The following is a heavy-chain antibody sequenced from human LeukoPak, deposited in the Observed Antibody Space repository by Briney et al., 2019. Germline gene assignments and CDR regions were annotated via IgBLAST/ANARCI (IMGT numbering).Heavy chain of an antibody. CDR2: ISSSGSTI. V-gene: IGHV3-11*01. Sequence: GGSLRLSCAASGFTFSDYYMSWIRQAPGKGLEWVSYISSSGSTIYYADSVKGRFTISRDSAKNSLYLQMNSLRAEDTAVYYCARNSITMVQGVQSQYYFDYWGQGTLVTVSS. CDR1: GFTFSDYY. D-gene: IGHD3-10*01. CDR3: ARNSITMVQGVQSQYYFDY. J-gene: IGHJ4*02.